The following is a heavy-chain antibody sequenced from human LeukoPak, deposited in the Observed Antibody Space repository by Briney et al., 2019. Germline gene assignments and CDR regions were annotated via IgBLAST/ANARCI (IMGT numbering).Heavy chain of an antibody. V-gene: IGHV3-23*01. CDR1: GFTFSNYG. Sequence: GGSLRLSCAASGFTFSNYGMSWVRQAPGKGLEWVSAISGSGGTTYYADSVKGRFTISRDNSENTLYLQMDSLRAEDTAVYYCAKRDRTVTHAFDIWGQGTMVTVSS. J-gene: IGHJ3*02. D-gene: IGHD4-17*01. CDR3: AKRDRTVTHAFDI. CDR2: ISGSGGTT.